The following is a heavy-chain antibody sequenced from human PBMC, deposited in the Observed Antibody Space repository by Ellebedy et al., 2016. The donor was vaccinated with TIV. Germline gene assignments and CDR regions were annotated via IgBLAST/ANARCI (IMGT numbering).Heavy chain of an antibody. CDR1: GFTFSSYG. D-gene: IGHD3-3*01. Sequence: GESLKISXAASGFTFSSYGMHWVRQAPGKGLEWVAVISYDGSNKYYADSVKGRFTISRDNSKNTLYLQMNSLRAEDTAVYYCAPLGSGYDFDYWGQGTLVTVSS. CDR3: APLGSGYDFDY. J-gene: IGHJ4*02. CDR2: ISYDGSNK. V-gene: IGHV3-30*03.